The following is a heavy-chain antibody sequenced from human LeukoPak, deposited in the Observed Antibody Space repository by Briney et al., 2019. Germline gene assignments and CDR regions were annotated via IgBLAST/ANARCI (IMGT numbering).Heavy chain of an antibody. CDR1: GGSISSYY. D-gene: IGHD3-3*01. J-gene: IGHJ4*02. V-gene: IGHV4-59*01. CDR2: IYYSGST. CDR3: ARDRASGYSDFDY. Sequence: SETLSLTCTVSGGSISSYYWSWIRQPPGKGLEWIGYIYYSGSTNYNPSLKSRVTISVDTSISTAYMELSRLRSDDTAVYYCARDRASGYSDFDYWGQGTLVTVSS.